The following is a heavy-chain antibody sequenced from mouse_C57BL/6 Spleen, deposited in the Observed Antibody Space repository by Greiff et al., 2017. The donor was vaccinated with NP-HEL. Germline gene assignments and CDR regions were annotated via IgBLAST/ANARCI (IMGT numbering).Heavy chain of an antibody. CDR1: GYTFTSYG. J-gene: IGHJ2*01. CDR3: ARYYSNSYFDY. V-gene: IGHV1-81*01. CDR2: IYPRSGNT. D-gene: IGHD2-5*01. Sequence: VKLMESGAELARPGASVKLSCKASGYTFTSYGISWVKQRTGQGLEWIGEIYPRSGNTYYNEKFKGKATLTADKSSSTAYMELRSLTSEDSAVYFCARYYSNSYFDYWGQGTTLTVSS.